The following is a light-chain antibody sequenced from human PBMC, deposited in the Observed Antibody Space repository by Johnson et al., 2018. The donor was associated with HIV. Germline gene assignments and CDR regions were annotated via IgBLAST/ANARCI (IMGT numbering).Light chain of an antibody. J-gene: IGLJ1*01. V-gene: IGLV1-51*01. CDR2: DNN. CDR1: SSNIGKNY. Sequence: QSVLTQPPSVSAAPGQRVTISCSGSSSNIGKNYVSWYQQLPGTAPKLLIYDNNKRPSGIPDRFSGSKSGTSATLGITGLQTGDEADYYCGTWDSSLSAYVFGTETKVTVL. CDR3: GTWDSSLSAYV.